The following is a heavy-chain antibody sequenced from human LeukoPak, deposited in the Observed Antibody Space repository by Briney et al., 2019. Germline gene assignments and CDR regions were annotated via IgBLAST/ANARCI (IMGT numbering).Heavy chain of an antibody. V-gene: IGHV4-59*01. J-gene: IGHJ4*02. D-gene: IGHD1-14*01. CDR1: GGSISSYY. CDR3: ARETKGPAYFDY. CDR2: IYYIGST. Sequence: PSETLSLTCTVSGGSISSYYWSWIRQPPGKALEWLGFIYYIGSTNYNPSLESRVTISVDTSKNPFSLKLSSVTAADTAVYYCARETKGPAYFDYWGQGILVTVSS.